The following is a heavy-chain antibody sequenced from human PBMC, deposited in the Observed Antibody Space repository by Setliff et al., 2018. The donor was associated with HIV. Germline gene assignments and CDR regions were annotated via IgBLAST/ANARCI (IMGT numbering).Heavy chain of an antibody. Sequence: LSLTCTVSDYSISSRYYMSWIRQAPGKGLEWVSYISSSGSTIYYADSVKGRFTISRDNAKNSLYLQMNSLRAEDTAVYYCARVYDSSGYSLSIPGYWGQGTLVTVSS. V-gene: IGHV3-11*04. CDR3: ARVYDSSGYSLSIPGY. J-gene: IGHJ4*01. D-gene: IGHD3-22*01. CDR1: DYSISSRYY. CDR2: ISSSGSTI.